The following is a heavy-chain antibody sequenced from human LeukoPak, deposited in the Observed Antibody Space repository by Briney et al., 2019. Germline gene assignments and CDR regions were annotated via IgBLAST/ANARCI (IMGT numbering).Heavy chain of an antibody. CDR1: GFTFHDYA. Sequence: GGSLILSCVASGFTFHDYAMSWVRQVPGKGLEWVSLISGDGGSASYAGSVKGRFTISRDNSKNSLYLQMNSLRTEDTAFYYCAKASSGSSSRPVDYWGQGTLVTVSS. V-gene: IGHV3-43*02. D-gene: IGHD3-10*01. J-gene: IGHJ4*02. CDR3: AKASSGSSSRPVDY. CDR2: ISGDGGSA.